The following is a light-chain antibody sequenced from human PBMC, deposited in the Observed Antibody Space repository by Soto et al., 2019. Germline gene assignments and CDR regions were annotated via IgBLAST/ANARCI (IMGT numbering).Light chain of an antibody. CDR2: DVN. Sequence: QSVLTQPASVSGSPGQSITISCTGTSSDVGGYDFVSWYQHRPGKAPKLIIYDVNNRPPGLSNRFSGSKSGNTASLTISGLQTEDEADYYCSSYTSSHTRVFGTGTKVTVL. CDR1: SSDVGGYDF. V-gene: IGLV2-14*01. CDR3: SSYTSSHTRV. J-gene: IGLJ1*01.